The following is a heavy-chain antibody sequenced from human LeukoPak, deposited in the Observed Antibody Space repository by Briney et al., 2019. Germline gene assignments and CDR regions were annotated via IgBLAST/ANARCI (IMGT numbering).Heavy chain of an antibody. CDR3: ARPLGRHFNYYMDV. D-gene: IGHD1-1*01. V-gene: IGHV3-11*01. CDR2: ISSSGSTI. J-gene: IGHJ6*03. CDR1: GFTFSDYY. Sequence: PGGSLRLSCAASGFTFSDYYMSWIRQAPGKGLEWVSYISSSGSTIYYADSVKGRSTISRDNAKNSLYLQMNSLRAEDTAVYYCARPLGRHFNYYMDVWGKGTTVTVSS.